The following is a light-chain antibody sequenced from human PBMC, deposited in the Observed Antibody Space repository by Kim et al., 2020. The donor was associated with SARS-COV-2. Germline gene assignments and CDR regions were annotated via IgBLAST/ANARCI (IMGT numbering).Light chain of an antibody. CDR3: QQSNSFPLT. Sequence: SASVGDRVTSAGRARQGISSCIAWYQQNPGKAPKLLIYAASSWQSRVPSRFSGSGSGTDFTLTISSLQPEDFATYYCQQSNSFPLTFGGGTKLEI. CDR1: QGISSC. J-gene: IGKJ4*01. V-gene: IGKV1-12*01. CDR2: AAS.